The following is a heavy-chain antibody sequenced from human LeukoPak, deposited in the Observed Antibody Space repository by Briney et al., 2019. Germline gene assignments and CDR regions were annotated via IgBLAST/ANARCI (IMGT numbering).Heavy chain of an antibody. CDR3: ARDYDSWSGSY. J-gene: IGHJ4*02. CDR1: GYTFTSDG. Sequence: ASVTVSFTASGYTFTSDGISWVRQAPGQGLEWIGWINAYNSNTNHAQKFQGRVTMTTDTSASTVYMELRSLRSDDTAVYYCARDYDSWSGSYWGQGTLVTVSS. CDR2: INAYNSNT. V-gene: IGHV1-18*01. D-gene: IGHD3-3*01.